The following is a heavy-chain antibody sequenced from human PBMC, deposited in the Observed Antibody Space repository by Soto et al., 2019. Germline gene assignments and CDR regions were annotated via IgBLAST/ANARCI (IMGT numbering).Heavy chain of an antibody. V-gene: IGHV4-30-2*01. CDR2: IYHNGST. CDR1: GGSISSGGYS. J-gene: IGHJ5*02. D-gene: IGHD7-27*01. CDR3: ARVPGP. Sequence: QLQLQESGPGLVNPSQTLSLTCTVSGGSISSGGYSWSWIRQPPGKGLEWIGYIYHNGSTYYNPSLKNRVTISVDRSKKQFSLKLSSVTAADTAVYYCARVPGPWGQGTLVTVSS.